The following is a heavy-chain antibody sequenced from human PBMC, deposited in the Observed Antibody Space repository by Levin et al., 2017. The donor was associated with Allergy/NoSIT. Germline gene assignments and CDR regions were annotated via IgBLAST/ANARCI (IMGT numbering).Heavy chain of an antibody. CDR2: IYGNGDT. CDR3: ARLPATCGGPWFDP. V-gene: IGHV4-30-4*01. CDR1: GDSINRGDYY. D-gene: IGHD3-16*01. J-gene: IGHJ5*02. Sequence: SETLSLTCTVSGDSINRGDYYWNWIRQQPGMGLEWVGSIYGNGDTDYNPSLKSRVAISVVTSQNQFSLKLTSVTAADTVVHYCARLPATCGGPWFDPWGQGTLVTGSS.